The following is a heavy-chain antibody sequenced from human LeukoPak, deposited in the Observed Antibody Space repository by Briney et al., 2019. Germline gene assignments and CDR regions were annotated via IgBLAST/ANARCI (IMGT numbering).Heavy chain of an antibody. J-gene: IGHJ4*02. CDR2: IRSKVYGGTP. Sequence: GGSLRLSCTASGFTFGDYAMTWVRQAPGKWLECVGFIRSKVYGGTPEYAAAVKGRFTISRDDSKGIAYLQMNSLKTEDTAVYYCTRDQTPYYWGQGTLVTVSS. CDR1: GFTFGDYA. V-gene: IGHV3-49*04. CDR3: TRDQTPYY.